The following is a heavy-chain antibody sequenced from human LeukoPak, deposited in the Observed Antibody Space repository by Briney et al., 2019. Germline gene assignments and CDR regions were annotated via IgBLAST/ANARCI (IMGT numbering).Heavy chain of an antibody. CDR3: ARRNPGLKSMDV. Sequence: GGSLRLSCAASGFTFSSYGMHWVRQAPGKGLEWVAVIWYDGSNKYYADSVKGRFTISRDNSKNTLYLQMNSLRAEDTAVYYCARRNPGLKSMDVWGQGTTVTVSS. V-gene: IGHV3-33*08. CDR2: IWYDGSNK. D-gene: IGHD3-22*01. J-gene: IGHJ6*02. CDR1: GFTFSSYG.